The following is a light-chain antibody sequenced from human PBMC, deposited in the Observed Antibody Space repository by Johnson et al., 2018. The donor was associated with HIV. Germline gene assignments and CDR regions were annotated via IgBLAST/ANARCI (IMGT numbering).Light chain of an antibody. CDR1: SSNIGNNY. J-gene: IGLJ1*01. Sequence: QSILTQPPSVSAAPGQKVTISCSGSSSNIGNNYVSWYQQLPGTAPKLLIYENNKRPSGIPDRFSGSKSGTSATLGITGLQTGDEADYYCGTWESRLRAVFGTGTKVTVL. V-gene: IGLV1-51*02. CDR2: ENN. CDR3: GTWESRLRAV.